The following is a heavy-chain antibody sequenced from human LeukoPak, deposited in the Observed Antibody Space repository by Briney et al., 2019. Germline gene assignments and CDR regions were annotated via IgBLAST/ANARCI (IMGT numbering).Heavy chain of an antibody. CDR3: AEGGPRNYFDY. CDR2: ISSSSSYT. V-gene: IGHV3-11*06. CDR1: GFTFSDYY. J-gene: IGHJ4*02. Sequence: GGSLRLSCAASGFTFSDYYMSWIRQAPGKGLEWVSYISSSSSYTNYADSVKGRFTISRDNAKNSLYLQMNSLRAEDTAVYYCAEGGPRNYFDYWGQGTLVTVSS. D-gene: IGHD3-16*01.